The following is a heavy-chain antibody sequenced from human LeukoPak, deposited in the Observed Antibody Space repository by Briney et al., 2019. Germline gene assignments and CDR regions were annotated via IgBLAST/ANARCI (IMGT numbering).Heavy chain of an antibody. V-gene: IGHV3-73*01. CDR1: GFTFGASD. CDR3: LHWLAPFDY. Sequence: GGSLRLSCAASGFTFGASDIYWVRQASGKGLEWVGHIRNKASNYATTYAASVKGRFSISRDDSKNTAYLEMNSLKTEDTAVYYCLHWLAPFDYWGQGTLVTVSS. D-gene: IGHD6-19*01. J-gene: IGHJ4*02. CDR2: IRNKASNYAT.